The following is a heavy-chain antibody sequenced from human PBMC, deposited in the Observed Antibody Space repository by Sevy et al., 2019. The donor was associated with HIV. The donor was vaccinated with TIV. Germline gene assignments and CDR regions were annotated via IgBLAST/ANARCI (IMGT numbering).Heavy chain of an antibody. Sequence: GGSLRLSCAASGFTFDDYTMHWVRQAPGKGLEWVSLISWDGSNTYYVDSVKGRFTISRDNSKKSLYLQMNSLRTEDTALYYCAKGEDSRGSINFDYWGQGTLVTVSS. V-gene: IGHV3-43*01. CDR3: AKGEDSRGSINFDY. J-gene: IGHJ4*02. D-gene: IGHD6-19*01. CDR2: ISWDGSNT. CDR1: GFTFDDYT.